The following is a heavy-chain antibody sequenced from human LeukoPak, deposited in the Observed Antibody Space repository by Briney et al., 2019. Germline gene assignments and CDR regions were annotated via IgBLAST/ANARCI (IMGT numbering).Heavy chain of an antibody. CDR2: IYYGGNT. V-gene: IGHV4-39*01. CDR3: ARRPVTSNWFDP. Sequence: SETLSLTCTVSGGSISSSSYYWGWIRQPPGKGLEWIGSIYYGGNTYYNPSLMSRATISVDTSKNQFSRKLSSVTAADTAVYYCARRPVTSNWFDPWGQGTLVTVSS. CDR1: GGSISSSSYY. J-gene: IGHJ5*02. D-gene: IGHD4-17*01.